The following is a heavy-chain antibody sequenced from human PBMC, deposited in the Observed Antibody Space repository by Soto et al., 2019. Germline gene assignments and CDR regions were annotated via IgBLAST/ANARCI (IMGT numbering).Heavy chain of an antibody. CDR3: ARVLGYCSGGSCRRYYFDY. CDR1: GGSISSGGYS. V-gene: IGHV4-30-2*01. CDR2: IYHSGST. Sequence: PSETLSLTCAVSGGSISSGGYSWSWIRQPPGKGLEWIGYIYHSGSTYYNPSLKSRVTISVDRSKNQFSLKLSSVTAADTAVYYCARVLGYCSGGSCRRYYFDYWGQGTLVTV. J-gene: IGHJ4*02. D-gene: IGHD2-15*01.